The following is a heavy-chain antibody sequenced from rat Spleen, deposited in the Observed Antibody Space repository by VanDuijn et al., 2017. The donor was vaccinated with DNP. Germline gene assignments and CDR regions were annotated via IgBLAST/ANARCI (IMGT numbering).Heavy chain of an antibody. J-gene: IGHJ2*01. D-gene: IGHD1-12*02. CDR2: IRNKVNDYTT. Sequence: EVKLLESGGGLVQPGGSMRLSCAASGFTFTDLYMNWIRQPAGKAPEWLGFIRNKVNDYTTEYNPSVKGRFTISRDNTQNMLYLQMNTLRTEDTATYYCARSGYFDGYFDYWGQGVMVTVSS. V-gene: IGHV7-7*01. CDR3: ARSGYFDGYFDY. CDR1: GFTFTDLY.